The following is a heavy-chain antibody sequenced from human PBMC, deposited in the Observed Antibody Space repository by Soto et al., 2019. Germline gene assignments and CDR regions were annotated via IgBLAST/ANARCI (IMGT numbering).Heavy chain of an antibody. CDR2: ISYDGSNK. CDR3: ARPTVTTEVYYFDY. D-gene: IGHD4-17*01. V-gene: IGHV3-30-3*01. CDR1: GFTFSSYA. J-gene: IGHJ4*02. Sequence: QVQLVESGGGVVQPGRSLRLSCAASGFTFSSYAMHWVRQAPGKGLEWVAVISYDGSNKYYADSVKGRFTISRDNSKNTLYLQMNSLRAEDMAVYYCARPTVTTEVYYFDYWGQGTLVTVSS.